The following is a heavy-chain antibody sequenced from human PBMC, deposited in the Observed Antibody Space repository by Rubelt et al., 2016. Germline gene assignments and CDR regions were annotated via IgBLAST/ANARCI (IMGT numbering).Heavy chain of an antibody. D-gene: IGHD4-17*01. CDR2: IYPGDSDT. CDR1: GYNFAKSW. CDR3: ARLPQNTYDFGY. V-gene: IGHV5-51*03. Sequence: EVQLVQSGAEVKKPGESLKISCQGSGYNFAKSWIGWVRQMSGKGLEWMGIIYPGDSDTRYNPSFRGQVTISADKSICTAYLRWSSLKASDTAMYYCARLPQNTYDFGYWGQGALVMVSS. J-gene: IGHJ4*02.